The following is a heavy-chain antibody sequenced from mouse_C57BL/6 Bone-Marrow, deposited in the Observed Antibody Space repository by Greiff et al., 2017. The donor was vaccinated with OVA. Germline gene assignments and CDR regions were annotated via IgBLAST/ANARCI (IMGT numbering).Heavy chain of an antibody. D-gene: IGHD1-1*01. V-gene: IGHV1-69*01. CDR3: ARSPGSSYVGWFAY. CDR1: GYTFTSYW. Sequence: VQLQQSGAELVMPGASVKLSCKASGYTFTSYWMHWVKQRPGQGLEWIGEIDPSDSYTNYNQKFKGKSTLTVDKSSSTAYMQLSSLTSEDSAVYYCARSPGSSYVGWFAYWGQGTLVTVSA. CDR2: IDPSDSYT. J-gene: IGHJ3*01.